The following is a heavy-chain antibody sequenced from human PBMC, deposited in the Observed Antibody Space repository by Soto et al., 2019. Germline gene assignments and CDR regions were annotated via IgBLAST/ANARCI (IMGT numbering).Heavy chain of an antibody. CDR1: GFTFSSYA. D-gene: IGHD2-2*01. V-gene: IGHV3-30-3*01. Sequence: QVQLVESGGGVVQPGRSLRLSCAASGFTFSSYAMHWVRQAPGKGLEWVAVISYDGSNKYYADSVKGRFTISRDNSKNTLYLQMNSLRAEDTAVYYCARHTTDGHHDYWGQGTLVTVSS. J-gene: IGHJ4*02. CDR2: ISYDGSNK. CDR3: ARHTTDGHHDY.